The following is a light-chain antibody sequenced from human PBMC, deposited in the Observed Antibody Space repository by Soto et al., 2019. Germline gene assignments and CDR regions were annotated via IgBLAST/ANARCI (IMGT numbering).Light chain of an antibody. CDR3: QQTYTTPRT. CDR1: QSISSF. J-gene: IGKJ1*01. CDR2: AAT. Sequence: DIQMTQSPSSLSASVGDRVTITCRASQSISSFLNWYQQKPGEAPKLLIHAATSLHSGVPSRFSGSGSATDFTLTISSLQPEDFATYYCQQTYTTPRTFGQGTTVEI. V-gene: IGKV1-39*01.